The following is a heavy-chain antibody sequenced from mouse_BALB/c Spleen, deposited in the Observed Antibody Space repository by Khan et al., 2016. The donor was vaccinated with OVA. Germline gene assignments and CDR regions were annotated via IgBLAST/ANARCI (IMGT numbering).Heavy chain of an antibody. CDR2: IYTYTGEP. CDR1: GYTFTNYG. Sequence: QIQLVQSGPDLKKPGETVKISCKASGYTFTNYGINWVKQAPGKGLKWMGWIYTYTGEPTYADDFKGRFAFSLETSASTASLQLNNLKNEDTATYVRSRGGRGDMDYWGQGTSVTVSS. V-gene: IGHV9-3-1*01. J-gene: IGHJ4*01. CDR3: SRGGRGDMDY. D-gene: IGHD2-13*01.